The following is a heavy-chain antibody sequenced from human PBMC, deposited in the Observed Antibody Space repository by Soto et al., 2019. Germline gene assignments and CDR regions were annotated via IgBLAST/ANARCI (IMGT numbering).Heavy chain of an antibody. J-gene: IGHJ3*01. CDR1: GGSFSTYT. V-gene: IGHV1-69*02. D-gene: IGHD2-2*01. Sequence: QVHLEQSGAEVKKPGSSVKVSCKAAGGSFSTYTLIWVRQAPGQGLEWMGRIIPMLSVTHSAQKFQGRVTLTADKSTSKAFTEQTSLKSDDKAVYDCSIGCWSAENCDVWGQGTMVTASS. CDR3: SIGCWSAENCDV. CDR2: IIPMLSVT.